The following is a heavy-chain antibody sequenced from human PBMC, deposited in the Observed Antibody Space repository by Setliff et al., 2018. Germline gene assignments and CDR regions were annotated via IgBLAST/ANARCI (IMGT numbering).Heavy chain of an antibody. V-gene: IGHV1-69*05. D-gene: IGHD3-16*01. Sequence: SVKVSCKASGGTFSSYAISWVRQAPGQGLEWMGGIIPIFGTANYAQKFQGRVTITTDESTSTAYMELSSLRSEDTAVYYCARDKLRVTGEGVNWFDPWGQGTLVTVSS. J-gene: IGHJ5*02. CDR3: ARDKLRVTGEGVNWFDP. CDR2: IIPIFGTA. CDR1: GGTFSSYA.